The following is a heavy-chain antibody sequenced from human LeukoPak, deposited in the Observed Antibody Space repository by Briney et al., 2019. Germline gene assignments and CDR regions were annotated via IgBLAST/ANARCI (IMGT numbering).Heavy chain of an antibody. J-gene: IGHJ6*03. D-gene: IGHD5-12*01. CDR1: GFTFSSYW. V-gene: IGHV3-7*01. Sequence: GGSLRLSCAASGFTFSSYWMSWVRQAPGKGLEWVANIKQDGSEKYYVDSVKGRFTISRDNAKNSLYLQMNSLRAEDTAVYYCARDRGGYDGGYYYYMDVWGKGTTVTVSS. CDR2: IKQDGSEK. CDR3: ARDRGGYDGGYYYYMDV.